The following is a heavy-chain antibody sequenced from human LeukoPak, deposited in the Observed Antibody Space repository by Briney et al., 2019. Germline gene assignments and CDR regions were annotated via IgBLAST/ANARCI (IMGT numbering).Heavy chain of an antibody. J-gene: IGHJ3*02. D-gene: IGHD3-10*02. CDR1: GGTFSSYA. CDR3: ASPPSLTSTMYAFDI. CDR2: IIPILGIA. V-gene: IGHV1-69*04. Sequence: GASVKVSCKASGGTFSSYAISWVRQAPGQGHEWMGRIIPILGIANYAQKFQGRVTITADKSTSTAYMELSSLRSEDTAVYYCASPPSLTSTMYAFDIRGQGTMVTVSS.